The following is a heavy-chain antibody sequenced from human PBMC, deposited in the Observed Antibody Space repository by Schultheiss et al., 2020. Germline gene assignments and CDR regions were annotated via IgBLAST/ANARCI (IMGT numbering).Heavy chain of an antibody. CDR2: ISSGGSTI. Sequence: GGSLRLSCAASGFIFRDYYMSWIRQPPGKGLEWVSYISSGGSTIYYADSVKGRFTISRDNSKNTLYLQMNSLRAEDTAVYYCAKGPRGYSYGSEPGFDYWGQGTLVTVSS. CDR1: GFIFRDYY. D-gene: IGHD5-18*01. J-gene: IGHJ4*02. CDR3: AKGPRGYSYGSEPGFDY. V-gene: IGHV3-11*04.